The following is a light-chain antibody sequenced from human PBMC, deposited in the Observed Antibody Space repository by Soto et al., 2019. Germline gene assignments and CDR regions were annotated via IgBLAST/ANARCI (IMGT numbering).Light chain of an antibody. CDR2: LAS. Sequence: IPYAPSPSSPSASVGDRVTIPCRASQDISSYLAWYQQKPGKAPKLLIYLASTLHSGVPSSFSGSGSGTDFSLTISSLQPEDAATYYCQSLNRFPHSFGGGTKVDIK. CDR3: QSLNRFPHS. J-gene: IGKJ4*01. CDR1: QDISSY. V-gene: IGKV1-9*01.